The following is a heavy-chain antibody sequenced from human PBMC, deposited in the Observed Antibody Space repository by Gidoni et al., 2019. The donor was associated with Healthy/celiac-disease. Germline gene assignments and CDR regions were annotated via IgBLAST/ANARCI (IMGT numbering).Heavy chain of an antibody. V-gene: IGHV3-21*01. CDR2: ISRSSSYI. Sequence: EVQLVESGGGLVKTGGSLRLSCAASGVTFSSYSMHWVRQAPGEGLELVSSISRSSSYIYYADSVKGRFTISRDNATNSLYLQMNSLRAEGTAVYYCARDLEDRLGIFDYWGQGTLFTVSS. D-gene: IGHD7-27*01. CDR3: ARDLEDRLGIFDY. CDR1: GVTFSSYS. J-gene: IGHJ4*02.